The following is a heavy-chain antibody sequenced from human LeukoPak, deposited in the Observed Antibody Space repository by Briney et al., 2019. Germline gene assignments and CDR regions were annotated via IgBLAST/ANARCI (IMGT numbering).Heavy chain of an antibody. V-gene: IGHV7-4-1*01. CDR1: GYTFTSYA. J-gene: IGHJ4*02. CDR3: ARDQEGYCSSASCSLSYYFDC. D-gene: IGHD2-2*01. CDR2: INTNTGKP. Sequence: GASVKVSCMASGYTFTSYAMYWVRQAPGQGLEWVGWINTNTGKPTYAQGFTGRFVFSLDTSVSTAYLQICSLKAEDTAVYYCARDQEGYCSSASCSLSYYFDCWGQGTLVTVSS.